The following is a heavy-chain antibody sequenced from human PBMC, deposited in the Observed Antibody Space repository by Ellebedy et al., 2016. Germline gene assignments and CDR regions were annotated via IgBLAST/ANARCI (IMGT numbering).Heavy chain of an antibody. CDR1: GFTFSSYS. J-gene: IGHJ4*02. CDR2: VETDGTTT. Sequence: GESLKISXVGSGFTFSSYSMTWVRQAPGKGLVWVARVETDGTTTGYADSVKGRFTISRDIAKNTVYLQMNSLRAEDTAVYYCARDRCITTSCSVYNYWGQGNLVTVSS. V-gene: IGHV3-74*01. D-gene: IGHD2-2*01. CDR3: ARDRCITTSCSVYNY.